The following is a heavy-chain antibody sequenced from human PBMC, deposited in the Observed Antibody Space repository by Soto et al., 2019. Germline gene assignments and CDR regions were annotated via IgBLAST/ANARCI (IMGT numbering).Heavy chain of an antibody. J-gene: IGHJ6*02. CDR1: GFTFSSYA. V-gene: IGHV3-23*01. CDR3: AKVGYCSSTSGYVDYYYGMDV. Sequence: EVQLLESGGGLVQPGGSLRLSCAASGFTFSSYAMSWVRQAPGKGLEWVSAISGSGGSTYYADSVKGRFTISRDNSMNKLYLQMNSLRAEDTAVYYCAKVGYCSSTSGYVDYYYGMDVWGQGTTVTVSS. D-gene: IGHD2-2*01. CDR2: ISGSGGST.